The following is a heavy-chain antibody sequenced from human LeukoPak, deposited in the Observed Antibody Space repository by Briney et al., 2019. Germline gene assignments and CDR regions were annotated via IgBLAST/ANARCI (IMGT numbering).Heavy chain of an antibody. CDR3: ASESDSSGYYLDAFDI. Sequence: SETLSLTCSVSGSVSSSIHYWGWIRQPPGKGLEWIGSIYYSGSTYYNPSLKSRVTISVDTSKNQFSLKLSSVTAADTAVYYCASESDSSGYYLDAFDIRGQGTMVTVSS. V-gene: IGHV4-39*07. J-gene: IGHJ3*02. CDR2: IYYSGST. D-gene: IGHD3-22*01. CDR1: GSVSSSIHY.